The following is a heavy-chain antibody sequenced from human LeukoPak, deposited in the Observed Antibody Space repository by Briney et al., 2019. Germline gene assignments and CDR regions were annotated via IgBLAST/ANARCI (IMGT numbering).Heavy chain of an antibody. CDR3: TACSGGGCYYDAFDI. D-gene: IGHD2-15*01. Sequence: GGSLKLSCAASGFTFSGSAMHWVRQASGKGLEWVGRIRSKANSYATAYAASVKGRFTISRDDSKNTAYLQMNSLKTEDTAAYYCTACSGGGCYYDAFDIWGQGTMVTVSS. J-gene: IGHJ3*02. V-gene: IGHV3-73*01. CDR2: IRSKANSYAT. CDR1: GFTFSGSA.